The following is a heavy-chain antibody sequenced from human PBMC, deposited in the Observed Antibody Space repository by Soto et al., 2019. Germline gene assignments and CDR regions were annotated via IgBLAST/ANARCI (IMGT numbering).Heavy chain of an antibody. CDR3: SKGIGTTRLYSLDV. CDR2: ITATGDKT. V-gene: IGHV3-23*01. CDR1: GFTFHTYV. Sequence: GGSLRLSCVASGFTFHTYVMNWVRQAPGKGLEWVSSITATGDKTFYADPLKGRFTISRDNSKDTLYLQMNSLRAEDTALYYCSKGIGTTRLYSLDVWGQGTTVTVSS. D-gene: IGHD1-7*01. J-gene: IGHJ6*02.